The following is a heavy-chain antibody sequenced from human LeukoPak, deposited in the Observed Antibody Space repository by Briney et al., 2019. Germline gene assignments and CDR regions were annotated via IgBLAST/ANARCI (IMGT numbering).Heavy chain of an antibody. Sequence: ALSLPCSVSGGSIFSGDYFWNWIRAPPGRGLEWMGYIYYNGITYYTPSLESRVTISVDTFENQFSLKLSSVTAVDTAVYYCARGDYNHVARYLGQWGQGTLVPVSS. CDR1: GGSIFSGDYF. D-gene: IGHD3-16*01. CDR3: ARGDYNHVARYLGQ. J-gene: IGHJ4*02. CDR2: IYYNGIT. V-gene: IGHV4-30-4*01.